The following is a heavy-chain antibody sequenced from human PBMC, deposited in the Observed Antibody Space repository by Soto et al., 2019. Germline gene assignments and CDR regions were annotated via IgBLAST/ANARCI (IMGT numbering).Heavy chain of an antibody. CDR3: ARDRAINMISTFDN. V-gene: IGHV1-46*01. J-gene: IGHJ4*02. D-gene: IGHD3-22*01. CDR1: GYTFTSYY. CDR2: INPSGGST. Sequence: QVLLVQSGAEVKKPGASVKVSCKASGYTFTSYYMHWVRQAPGQGLEWMGIINPSGGSTDYAKSFKGRVTMTRDTSTSTVYMELSSLRSEDTAVYYCARDRAINMISTFDNWGQGPLVTVSS.